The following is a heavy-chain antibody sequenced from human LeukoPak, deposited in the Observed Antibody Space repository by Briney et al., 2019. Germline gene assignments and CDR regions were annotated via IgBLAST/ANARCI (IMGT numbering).Heavy chain of an antibody. Sequence: ASVKVSCKASGYTFTSYDINWVRQATGQGLEWMGWMNPNSGNTGYAQKFQGRVTMTRNTSISTAYMELSSLRSEDTAVYYCARGGFDWPGPGTWGQGTLVTVSS. CDR3: ARGGFDWPGPGT. V-gene: IGHV1-8*01. CDR2: MNPNSGNT. J-gene: IGHJ5*02. CDR1: GYTFTSYD. D-gene: IGHD3-9*01.